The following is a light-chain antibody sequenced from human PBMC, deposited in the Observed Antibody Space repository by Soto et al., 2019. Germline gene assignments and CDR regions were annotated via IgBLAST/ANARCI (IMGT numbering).Light chain of an antibody. V-gene: IGLV1-47*02. CDR2: SNN. Sequence: QSLLTHPPSASWTPGQRVSISFAGYSSSIGTNFVYWYQQLPGTAPKVLIHSNNQRPSGVPDRFSGSKSGTSASLAISGLRSEDEADYYCAAWDDNLSTYVFGSGTKVTVL. J-gene: IGLJ1*01. CDR1: SSSIGTNF. CDR3: AAWDDNLSTYV.